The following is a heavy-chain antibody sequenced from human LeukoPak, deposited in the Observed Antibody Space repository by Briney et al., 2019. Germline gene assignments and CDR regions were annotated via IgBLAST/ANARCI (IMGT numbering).Heavy chain of an antibody. J-gene: IGHJ4*02. V-gene: IGHV3-33*01. CDR2: IWYDGSNK. Sequence: GGSLRLSCAASEFTFSSYGMHWVRQAPGKGLEWVAVIWYDGSNKYYADSVKGRFTISRDNSKNTLYLQMNNLRAEDTAVYYCARGGYYDSSGYYSFDYWGQGTLVTVSS. D-gene: IGHD3-22*01. CDR3: ARGGYYDSSGYYSFDY. CDR1: EFTFSSYG.